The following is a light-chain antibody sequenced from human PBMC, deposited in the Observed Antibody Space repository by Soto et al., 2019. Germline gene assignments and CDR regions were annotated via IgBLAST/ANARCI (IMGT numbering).Light chain of an antibody. Sequence: EIVLTHSPGTLSLSPGERATLSCRASQSVSSSYLAWYQQKPGQAPRLIIYGASDRATGIPDRFSGSGSGTDFTLTISRLEPEDFAVYYCQQYGSSPYTFGQGTKLEIK. CDR3: QQYGSSPYT. V-gene: IGKV3-20*01. CDR2: GAS. J-gene: IGKJ2*01. CDR1: QSVSSSY.